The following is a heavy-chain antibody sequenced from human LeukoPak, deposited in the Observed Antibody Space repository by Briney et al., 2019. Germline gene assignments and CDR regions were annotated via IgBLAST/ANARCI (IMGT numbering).Heavy chain of an antibody. CDR1: GFTFSSYW. CDR3: ATSLMTTVATGWYFDL. CDR2: IKSDGSST. J-gene: IGHJ2*01. V-gene: IGHV3-74*01. D-gene: IGHD4-17*01. Sequence: GGSLRLSCAASGFTFSSYWMHWVRQAPGKGLVWVSRIKSDGSSTSYADSVKGRFTISRDNAKNTLYLQMNSPRAEDTAVYYCATSLMTTVATGWYFDLWGRGTLVTVSS.